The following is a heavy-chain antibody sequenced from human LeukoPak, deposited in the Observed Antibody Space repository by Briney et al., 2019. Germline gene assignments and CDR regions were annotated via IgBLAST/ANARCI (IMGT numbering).Heavy chain of an antibody. CDR2: IHPRSGDT. Sequence: ASVKVSCKASGYSFTAFYIHWVRQAPGQGLEWMGWIHPRSGDTSYAQKFQGRVTMARDTSISTVYMDLSSLGSDDTAVYYCARGGGRYSVDYWGQGTLVIVSS. D-gene: IGHD1-26*01. J-gene: IGHJ4*02. V-gene: IGHV1-2*02. CDR3: ARGGGRYSVDY. CDR1: GYSFTAFY.